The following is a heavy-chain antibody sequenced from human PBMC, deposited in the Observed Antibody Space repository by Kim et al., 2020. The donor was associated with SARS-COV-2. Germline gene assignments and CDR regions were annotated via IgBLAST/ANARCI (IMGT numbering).Heavy chain of an antibody. CDR1: GYTFTSYY. CDR3: AREGGSGRGGGVPAADYYYYGMDV. J-gene: IGHJ6*02. Sequence: ASVKVSCKASGYTFTSYYMHWVRQAPGQGLEWMGIINPSGGSTSYAQKFQGRVTMTRDTSTSTVYMELSSLRSEDTAVYYCAREGGSGRGGGVPAADYYYYGMDVWGQGTTVTVSS. CDR2: INPSGGST. D-gene: IGHD2-2*01. V-gene: IGHV1-46*01.